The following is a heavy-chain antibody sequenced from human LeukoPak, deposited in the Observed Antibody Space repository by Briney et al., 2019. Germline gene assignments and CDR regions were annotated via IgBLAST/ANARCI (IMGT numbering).Heavy chain of an antibody. CDR3: GRPTVTTPPTDY. D-gene: IGHD4-11*01. CDR2: IYYSGNT. Sequence: MASETLSLTCTVSGGSINSGDYYWGWIRQPPGKGLEWIGSIYYSGNTYYNPSLKSRVTISVDTSKNQFSLKLSSVTAADTAVYYCGRPTVTTPPTDYWGQGTLVTVFS. CDR1: GGSINSGDYY. J-gene: IGHJ4*02. V-gene: IGHV4-39*01.